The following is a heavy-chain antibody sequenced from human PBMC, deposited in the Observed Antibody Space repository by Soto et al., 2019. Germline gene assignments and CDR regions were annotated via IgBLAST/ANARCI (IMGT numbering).Heavy chain of an antibody. CDR1: GFTFSSYG. CDR2: ISYDGSNK. CDR3: AKAPYGDYDPLDY. V-gene: IGHV3-30*18. D-gene: IGHD4-17*01. J-gene: IGHJ4*02. Sequence: QVQLVESGGGVVQPGRSLRLSCAASGFTFSSYGMHWVRQAPGKGLEWVAVISYDGSNKYYADSVKGRFTISRDNSKNTLYLQMNSLRAEDTAVYYCAKAPYGDYDPLDYWGQGTLVTVSS.